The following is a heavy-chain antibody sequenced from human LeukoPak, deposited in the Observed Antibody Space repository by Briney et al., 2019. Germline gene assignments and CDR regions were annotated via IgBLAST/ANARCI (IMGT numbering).Heavy chain of an antibody. V-gene: IGHV3-30*04. D-gene: IGHD3-10*01. J-gene: IGHJ4*02. CDR3: ARDPDIYGSGSFLFDY. CDR2: ISYDGSNN. Sequence: GGSLRLSCAASGFTFSSYAMHWVRQAPGKGLEWVAVISYDGSNNYYADSVKGRFTISRDNSKNTLYLQMNSLRAEDTAVYYCARDPDIYGSGSFLFDYWGQGTLVTVSS. CDR1: GFTFSSYA.